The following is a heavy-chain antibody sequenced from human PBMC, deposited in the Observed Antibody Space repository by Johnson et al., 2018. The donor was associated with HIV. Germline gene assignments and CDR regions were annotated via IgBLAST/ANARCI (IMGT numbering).Heavy chain of an antibody. CDR2: ISSSGSTI. D-gene: IGHD3-22*01. Sequence: QVQLVESGGGLVKPGGSLRLSCAASGFTFSDYYMSWIRQAPGKGLEWVSYISSSGSTIYYANSVKGRFTISRDNSKNTLYLQMGSLRAEDMAVYYCARETFPYYYDSSGPYSGAFDIWGQGTMVTVSS. V-gene: IGHV3-11*04. J-gene: IGHJ3*02. CDR3: ARETFPYYYDSSGPYSGAFDI. CDR1: GFTFSDYY.